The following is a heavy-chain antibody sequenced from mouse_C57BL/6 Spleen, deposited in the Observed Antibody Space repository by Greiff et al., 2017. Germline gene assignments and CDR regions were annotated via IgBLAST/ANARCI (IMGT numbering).Heavy chain of an antibody. CDR3: ARDYYGSSHWYFDV. CDR2: INPNNGGN. Sequence: VQLKQSGPELVKPGASVKIPCKASGYTFTDYNMDWVKQSHGTSLEWIGDINPNNGGNISNQQFKGKATLTVDKSSSTAYMELRSLTSDDTAVYYCARDYYGSSHWYFDVWGTGTTVTVSS. CDR1: GYTFTDYN. V-gene: IGHV1-18*01. D-gene: IGHD1-1*01. J-gene: IGHJ1*03.